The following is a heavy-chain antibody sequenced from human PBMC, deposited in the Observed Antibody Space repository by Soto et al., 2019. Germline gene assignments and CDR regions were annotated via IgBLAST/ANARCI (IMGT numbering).Heavy chain of an antibody. V-gene: IGHV1-18*01. Sequence: QVQLVQSGPEVKMPGASVKVSCKTSGYTFTAYGLAWLRQAPGQRPEWMGWVSTNNANTNYAPKFQGRVTMTTDRSTTTTYMELRSLTSDDTAVYYCAREFSTESSAYYSFAYWGQGTLVTVSS. J-gene: IGHJ4*02. D-gene: IGHD3-22*01. CDR3: AREFSTESSAYYSFAY. CDR1: GYTFTAYG. CDR2: VSTNNANT.